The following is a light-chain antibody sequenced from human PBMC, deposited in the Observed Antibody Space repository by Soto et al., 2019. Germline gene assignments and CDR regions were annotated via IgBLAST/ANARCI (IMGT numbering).Light chain of an antibody. CDR3: LQDYAYPLT. J-gene: IGKJ4*01. V-gene: IGKV1-6*01. CDR1: EGIKND. Sequence: AIQMTQSPSSLSASVGDRVTITCRASEGIKNDLGWYQQRPGKAPKLLIYSASTLHIAVPSRFSGSGSDTAFTLTITNLQPEDFATYYCLQDYAYPLTFGGGTKVEIK. CDR2: SAS.